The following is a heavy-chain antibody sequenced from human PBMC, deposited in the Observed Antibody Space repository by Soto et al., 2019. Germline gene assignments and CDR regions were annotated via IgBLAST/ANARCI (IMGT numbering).Heavy chain of an antibody. Sequence: ASVKVSCKASGYTFTSYGISWVRQAPGQGLEWMGWISAYNGNTNYAQKLQGRVTMTTDTSTSTAYMELRSLRSDDTAVYYCARDPIDCSGGSCYSYYYYGTDVWGQGTTVTISS. CDR1: GYTFTSYG. J-gene: IGHJ6*02. CDR3: ARDPIDCSGGSCYSYYYYGTDV. D-gene: IGHD2-15*01. V-gene: IGHV1-18*01. CDR2: ISAYNGNT.